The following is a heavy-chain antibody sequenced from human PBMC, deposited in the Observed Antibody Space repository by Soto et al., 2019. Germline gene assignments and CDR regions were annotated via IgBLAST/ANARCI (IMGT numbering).Heavy chain of an antibody. J-gene: IGHJ5*02. V-gene: IGHV3-64D*06. CDR2: ISSDGDIT. CDR1: GFTFSEYS. CDR3: VKVSTFYDILTGYYSTNFFDP. Sequence: GGSRRLSCSASGFTFSEYSMHWVRQAPGKGLQYVSTISSDGDITYYADSVKGRFTISRDNSKNTLYLQMNSLRPEDTAVYYCVKVSTFYDILTGYYSTNFFDPWGQGTLVTVSS. D-gene: IGHD3-9*01.